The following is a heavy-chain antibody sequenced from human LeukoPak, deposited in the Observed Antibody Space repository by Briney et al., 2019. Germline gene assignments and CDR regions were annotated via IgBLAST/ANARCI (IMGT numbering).Heavy chain of an antibody. D-gene: IGHD6-19*01. CDR2: IDYSGRT. J-gene: IGHJ4*02. V-gene: IGHV4-59*08. CDR1: GGSISSYY. CDR3: ARQVGHSSGWYIY. Sequence: SETLSLTCTVSGGSISSYYWSWVRQPPGKGLEWIGYIDYSGRTLYNPSLKTRLTISSDTSKNQFYLKLNSVTAADTAVYYCARQVGHSSGWYIYWGQGTLVTVSS.